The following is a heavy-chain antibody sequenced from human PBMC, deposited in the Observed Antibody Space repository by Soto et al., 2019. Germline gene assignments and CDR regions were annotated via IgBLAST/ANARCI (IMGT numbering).Heavy chain of an antibody. CDR2: ISYDGSNK. CDR3: VKDPSFWLWFGEFYYGMDV. Sequence: TGGSLRLSCAASGFTFSRYGMHWVRQAPGKGLEWVAVISYDGSNKYYADSVKGRFNISRDNSKNTLYLQMNSLRAEDTAVYYCVKDPSFWLWFGEFYYGMDVWGQGTTVTVSS. V-gene: IGHV3-30*18. D-gene: IGHD3-10*01. J-gene: IGHJ6*02. CDR1: GFTFSRYG.